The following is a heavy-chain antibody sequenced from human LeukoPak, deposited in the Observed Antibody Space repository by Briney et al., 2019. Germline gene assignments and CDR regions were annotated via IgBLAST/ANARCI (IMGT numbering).Heavy chain of an antibody. V-gene: IGHV1-2*02. CDR2: INPNSGGT. CDR3: ARFSVDTAMVFGY. D-gene: IGHD5-18*01. J-gene: IGHJ4*02. CDR1: GYTFTGYY. Sequence: ASVKVSCKASGYTFTGYYMHWVRQAPGQGLEWMGWINPNSGGTNYAQKFQGRVTMTRDTSISTAYMELSRLRSDDTAVYYCARFSVDTAMVFGYCGRGTLVTVSS.